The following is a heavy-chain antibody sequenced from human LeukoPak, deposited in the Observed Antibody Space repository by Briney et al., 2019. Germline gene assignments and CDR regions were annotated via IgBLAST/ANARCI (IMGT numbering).Heavy chain of an antibody. J-gene: IGHJ4*02. D-gene: IGHD2-15*01. CDR2: IYHSGST. V-gene: IGHV4-30-2*01. CDR3: ARETTTGYWKTFDY. Sequence: PSETLSLTCTVSGGSISSGDYYWSWIRQPPGKGLEWIGYIYHSGSTYYNPSLKSRVTISVDRSKNQFSLKLSSVTAADTAVYYCARETTTGYWKTFDYWGQGTLVTVSS. CDR1: GGSISSGDYY.